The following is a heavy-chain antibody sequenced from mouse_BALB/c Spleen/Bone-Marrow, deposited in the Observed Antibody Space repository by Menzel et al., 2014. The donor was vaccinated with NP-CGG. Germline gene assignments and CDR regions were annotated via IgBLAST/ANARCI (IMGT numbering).Heavy chain of an antibody. Sequence: VQLQQPGAELVKPGASVKLSCTASGFNIKNTYIHWVKQRPEQGLEWIGRIDPANVNTKYDPKFQGKATITADTSSNAATLQLSSLTSEATAIYYCATYNYGSSLFAYWGQGTLVTVSA. V-gene: IGHV14-3*02. D-gene: IGHD1-1*01. CDR2: IDPANVNT. CDR3: ATYNYGSSLFAY. CDR1: GFNIKNTY. J-gene: IGHJ3*01.